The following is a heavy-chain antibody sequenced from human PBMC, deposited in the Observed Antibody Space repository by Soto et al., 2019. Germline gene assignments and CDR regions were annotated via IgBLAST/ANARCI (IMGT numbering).Heavy chain of an antibody. CDR1: GFTFSSYG. Sequence: GGSLRLSCAASGFTFSSYGMHWVRQAPGKGLEWVAVIWYDGSNKYYADSVKGRFTISRDNSKNTLYLQMNSLRAEDTAVYYCARDLFGGWGSYFDYWGQGTLVTVSS. J-gene: IGHJ4*02. D-gene: IGHD3-16*01. V-gene: IGHV3-33*01. CDR2: IWYDGSNK. CDR3: ARDLFGGWGSYFDY.